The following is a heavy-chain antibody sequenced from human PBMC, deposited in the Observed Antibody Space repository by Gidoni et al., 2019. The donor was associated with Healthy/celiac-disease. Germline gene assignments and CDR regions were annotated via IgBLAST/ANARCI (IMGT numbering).Heavy chain of an antibody. Sequence: EVQLLESGGGLVQPGGSLRLSCAASGFTFSSYAMSWVRQAPGKGLEWVSAISGSGGSTYYADSVKGRFTISRDNSKNTLYRQMNSLRAEDTAVYYCAKDSVIGSRGYYDLTNPDYWGQGTLVTVSS. CDR2: ISGSGGST. V-gene: IGHV3-23*01. J-gene: IGHJ4*02. D-gene: IGHD3-22*01. CDR3: AKDSVIGSRGYYDLTNPDY. CDR1: GFTFSSYA.